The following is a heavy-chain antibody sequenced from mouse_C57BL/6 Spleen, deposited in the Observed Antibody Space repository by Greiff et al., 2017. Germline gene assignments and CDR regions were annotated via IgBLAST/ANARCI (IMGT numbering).Heavy chain of an antibody. CDR3: ATKYYGSSLYYAMDY. Sequence: QVQLQQPGAELVRPGSSVKLSCKASGYTFTSYWMHWVKQRPIQGLEWIGNIDPSDSETHYNQKFKDKATLTVDKSSSTAYMQLSSLTSEDSAVYYCATKYYGSSLYYAMDYWGQGTSVTVSS. V-gene: IGHV1-52*01. D-gene: IGHD1-1*01. J-gene: IGHJ4*01. CDR1: GYTFTSYW. CDR2: IDPSDSET.